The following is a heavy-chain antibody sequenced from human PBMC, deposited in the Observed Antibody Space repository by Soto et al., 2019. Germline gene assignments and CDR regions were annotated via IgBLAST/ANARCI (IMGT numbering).Heavy chain of an antibody. J-gene: IGHJ6*02. V-gene: IGHV1-69*01. CDR3: ARCIAARRDYYYYGMDV. Sequence: QVQLVQSGAEVKKPGSSVKVSCKASGGTFSSYAISWVRQAPGQGLEWMGGIIPIFGTANYAQKFQGRVTITADESTSTAYRELSSLRSEDTAVYYCARCIAARRDYYYYGMDVWGQGTTVTVSS. CDR1: GGTFSSYA. CDR2: IIPIFGTA. D-gene: IGHD6-6*01.